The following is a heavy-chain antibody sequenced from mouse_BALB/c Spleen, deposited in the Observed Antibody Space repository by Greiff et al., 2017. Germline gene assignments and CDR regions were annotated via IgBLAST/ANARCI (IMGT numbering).Heavy chain of an antibody. V-gene: IGHV1-67*01. CDR1: GYTFTDYA. Sequence: QVQLQQSGPELVRPGVSVKISCKGSGYTFTDYAMHWVKQSHAKSLEWIGVISTYYGNTNYNQKFKGKATMTVDKSSSTAYMELARLTSEDSAIYYCARSYYGNYLYYAMDYWGQGTSVTVSS. CDR3: ARSYYGNYLYYAMDY. CDR2: ISTYYGNT. J-gene: IGHJ4*01. D-gene: IGHD2-1*01.